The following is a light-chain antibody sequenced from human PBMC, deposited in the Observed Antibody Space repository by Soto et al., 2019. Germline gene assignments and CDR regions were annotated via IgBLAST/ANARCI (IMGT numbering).Light chain of an antibody. CDR3: AAWDDSLNGQV. Sequence: QSVLTQPPSASGTPGQRVTISCSGSISNIGSNTVNWYQQLPGAAPKLLIYSNNQRPSGVPDRFSGSKSGTSASLAIRGLQSEDEADYYCAAWDDSLNGQVFGTGTKLTVL. J-gene: IGLJ1*01. CDR2: SNN. CDR1: ISNIGSNT. V-gene: IGLV1-44*01.